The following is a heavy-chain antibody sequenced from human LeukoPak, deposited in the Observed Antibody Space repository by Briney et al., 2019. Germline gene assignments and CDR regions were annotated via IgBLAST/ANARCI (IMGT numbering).Heavy chain of an antibody. J-gene: IGHJ4*02. CDR1: GGSISSSKW. CDR3: ASKLTAVAGYFDC. CDR2: IHHSGST. D-gene: IGHD6-19*01. Sequence: PSGTLSLTCAVSGGSISSSKWWSWVRQPPGKGLEGIGEIHHSGSTNYNPSLKSRVTISVDKSKNQFSLKLSSVTAADTAVYYCASKLTAVAGYFDCWGQGTLVTVSS. V-gene: IGHV4-4*02.